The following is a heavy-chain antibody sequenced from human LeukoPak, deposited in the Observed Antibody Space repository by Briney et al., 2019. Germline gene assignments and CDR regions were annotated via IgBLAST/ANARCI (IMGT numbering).Heavy chain of an antibody. CDR2: ITASDTTK. CDR3: ASYGDAYCSSTSCHGVFDY. J-gene: IGHJ4*02. V-gene: IGHV3-48*04. D-gene: IGHD2-2*01. Sequence: GALRLSCAASGLTFSSYNMNWVRQAPGKGAEWVAYITASDTTKYYADSVKGRFTISRDNAKNSLYLQMNSLRAEDTAVYYCASYGDAYCSSTSCHGVFDYWGQGTLVTVSS. CDR1: GLTFSSYN.